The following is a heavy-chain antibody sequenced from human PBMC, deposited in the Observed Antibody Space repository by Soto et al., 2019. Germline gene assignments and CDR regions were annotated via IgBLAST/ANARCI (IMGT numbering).Heavy chain of an antibody. V-gene: IGHV4-59*08. D-gene: IGHD3-10*01. Sequence: QVQLQESGPGLVKPSETLSLSCTVSGGSIGDYYWSWIRQPPGKGLEWLGYISYSGNTNYNPSLRSGVTMSVATCRRQFALGLSSVTAADTAVYYCARQEYGSGSYYGIDHWGQGTLVTVSS. J-gene: IGHJ4*02. CDR2: ISYSGNT. CDR3: ARQEYGSGSYYGIDH. CDR1: GGSIGDYY.